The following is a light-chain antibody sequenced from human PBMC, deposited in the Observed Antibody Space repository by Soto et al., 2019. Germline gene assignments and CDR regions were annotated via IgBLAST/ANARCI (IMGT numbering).Light chain of an antibody. V-gene: IGLV4-60*03. Sequence: QPVLTQSSSASASLGSSVKLTCTLSSGHSSYIIAWHQQQPGKAPRYLMNLEGSGRYNKGDGIPDRFSGSSSGADRYLIISNLQSEDEGDYYCETWDSHTGVFGGGTKLTVL. CDR2: LEGSGRY. CDR3: ETWDSHTGV. CDR1: SGHSSYI. J-gene: IGLJ2*01.